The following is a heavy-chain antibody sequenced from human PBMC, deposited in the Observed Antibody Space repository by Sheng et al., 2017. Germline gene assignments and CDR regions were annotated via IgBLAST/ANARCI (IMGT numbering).Heavy chain of an antibody. V-gene: IGHV4-31*03. J-gene: IGHJ4*02. CDR2: IYYSGST. Sequence: QVQLQESGPGLVKPSQTLSLTCTVSGGSISSGGYYWSWIRQHPGKGLEWIGYIYYSGSTYYNPSLKSRVTISVDTSKNQFSLKLSSVTAADTAVYYCASMPHCGGDCYSRVGPYYFDYWGQGTLVTV. D-gene: IGHD2-21*02. CDR1: GGSISSGGYY. CDR3: ASMPHCGGDCYSRVGPYYFDY.